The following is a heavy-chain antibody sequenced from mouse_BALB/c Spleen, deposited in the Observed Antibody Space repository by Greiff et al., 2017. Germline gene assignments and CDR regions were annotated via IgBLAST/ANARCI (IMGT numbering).Heavy chain of an antibody. Sequence: EVQRVESGGGLVKPGGSLKLSCAASGFTFSSYAMSWVRQTPEKRLEWVASISSGGSTYYPDSVKGRFTISRDNARNILYLQMSSLRSEDTAMYYCARDGSSYWYFDVWGAGTTVTVSS. V-gene: IGHV5-6-5*01. CDR1: GFTFSSYA. J-gene: IGHJ1*01. D-gene: IGHD1-1*01. CDR3: ARDGSSYWYFDV. CDR2: ISSGGST.